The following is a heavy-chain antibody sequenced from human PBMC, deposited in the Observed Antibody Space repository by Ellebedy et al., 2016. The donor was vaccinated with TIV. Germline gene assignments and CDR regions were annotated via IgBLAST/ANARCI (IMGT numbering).Heavy chain of an antibody. CDR1: GDSISRGGYY. CDR3: ARLRVGASMPTDY. D-gene: IGHD1-26*01. Sequence: MPSETLSLPCTVSGDSISRGGYYWGWIRQHPGKGLAWLVSIYYSGETFYNPSLKSRATVSSEKSMNRFSLRLTSGTAADTAVYYCARLRVGASMPTDYWGPGTLVTVSS. J-gene: IGHJ4*01. V-gene: IGHV4-31*03. CDR2: IYYSGET.